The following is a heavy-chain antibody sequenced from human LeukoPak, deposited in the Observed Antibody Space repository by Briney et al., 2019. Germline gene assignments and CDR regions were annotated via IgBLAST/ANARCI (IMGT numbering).Heavy chain of an antibody. Sequence: ASVKVSCKSSAHSSTSFGTWWIRLAPGQGLGWIGWISPYNSRRKYADKFHGRVTMTTYTSTATSSMELRSLKSDDTAAYFCANVAKGRYVFYYIDVWGKGTTVTVS. V-gene: IGHV1-18*01. CDR2: ISPYNSRR. CDR1: AHSSTSFG. J-gene: IGHJ6*03. CDR3: ANVAKGRYVFYYIDV. D-gene: IGHD3-16*01.